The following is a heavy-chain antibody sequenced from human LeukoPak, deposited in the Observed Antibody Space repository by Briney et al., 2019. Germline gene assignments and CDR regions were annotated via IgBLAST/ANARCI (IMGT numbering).Heavy chain of an antibody. CDR1: GYTFTSYG. Sequence: GASVKVSCKASGYTFTSYGISWVRQAPGQGLEWMGWISAYNGNTNYAQKLQGRVTMTTDTSTGTAYMELRSLRSDDTAVYYCARLPRVSYYYYYYMDVWGKGTTVTVSS. CDR3: ARLPRVSYYYYYYMDV. D-gene: IGHD2-21*01. J-gene: IGHJ6*03. V-gene: IGHV1-18*01. CDR2: ISAYNGNT.